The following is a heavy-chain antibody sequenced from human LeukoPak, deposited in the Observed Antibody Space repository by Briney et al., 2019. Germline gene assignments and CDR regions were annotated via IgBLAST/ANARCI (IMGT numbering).Heavy chain of an antibody. J-gene: IGHJ5*02. Sequence: GASVKVSCKASGYTFTSYGISWVRQAPGQGLEWMGWISAYNGNTNYAQKLQGRVTMTTDTSTSTAYMELRSLRSDDTAVYYCARVGNYDFWSGYSKYNWFDPWGQGTLVTVSS. CDR3: ARVGNYDFWSGYSKYNWFDP. V-gene: IGHV1-18*01. CDR2: ISAYNGNT. D-gene: IGHD3-3*01. CDR1: GYTFTSYG.